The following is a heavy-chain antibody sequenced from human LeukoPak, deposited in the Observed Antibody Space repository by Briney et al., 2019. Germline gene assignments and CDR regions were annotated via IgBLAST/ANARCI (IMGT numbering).Heavy chain of an antibody. CDR3: ASRSWDNDAFDI. CDR2: INPNSGGT. Sequence: ASVKVSCKASGYTFTGYYMHWVRQAPGQGLEWMGWINPNSGGTTYAQKFQGRVTVTRDTSINTAYMELRRLRSDDTAVYYCASRSWDNDAFDIWGQGTMVTVSS. D-gene: IGHD1-26*01. J-gene: IGHJ3*02. V-gene: IGHV1-2*02. CDR1: GYTFTGYY.